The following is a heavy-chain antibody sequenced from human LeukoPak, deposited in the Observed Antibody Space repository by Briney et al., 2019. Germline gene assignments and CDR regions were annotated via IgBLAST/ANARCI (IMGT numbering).Heavy chain of an antibody. Sequence: SETLSLTCTVSGGSISTSSYYWSWIRQPPGKGLEWIGEIDHSGSTNYNPSLKSRVTMSVDTSKSQFSLRLSSVTAADTAVYYCARPLIMNRGVMRGPFDYWGQGTLVTVSS. CDR3: ARPLIMNRGVMRGPFDY. CDR1: GGSISTSSYY. J-gene: IGHJ4*02. D-gene: IGHD3-10*01. V-gene: IGHV4-39*07. CDR2: IDHSGST.